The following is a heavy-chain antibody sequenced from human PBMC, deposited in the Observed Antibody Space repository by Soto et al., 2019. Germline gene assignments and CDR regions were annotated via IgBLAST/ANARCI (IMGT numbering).Heavy chain of an antibody. Sequence: GGSLRLSCAASGFTFSSYAMSWVRQAPGKGLEWVSAISGSGGSTYYADSVKGRFTISRDNSKNTLYLQMNSLRAEDTAVYYCAKAQTLDYYDSSGYYRPLYYFDYWGQGTLVTVSS. J-gene: IGHJ4*02. CDR2: ISGSGGST. CDR3: AKAQTLDYYDSSGYYRPLYYFDY. V-gene: IGHV3-23*01. CDR1: GFTFSSYA. D-gene: IGHD3-22*01.